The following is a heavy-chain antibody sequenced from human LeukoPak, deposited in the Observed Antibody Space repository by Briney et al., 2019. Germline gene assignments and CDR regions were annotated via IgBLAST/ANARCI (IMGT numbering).Heavy chain of an antibody. CDR3: ARMVRQQLFN. J-gene: IGHJ4*02. CDR1: GDSVSNYF. Sequence: SETLSLTCIVSGDSVSNYFWSWIRQPPGKGLEWIGYIYYSGSTNYNPSLKSRVTISVDTSKNQFSLKLSSVTAADTAVYYCARMVRQQLFNWGQGTLVTVSS. D-gene: IGHD6-13*01. CDR2: IYYSGST. V-gene: IGHV4-59*08.